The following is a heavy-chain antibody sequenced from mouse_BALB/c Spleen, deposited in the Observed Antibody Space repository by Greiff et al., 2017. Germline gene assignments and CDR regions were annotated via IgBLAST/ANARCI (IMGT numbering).Heavy chain of an antibody. Sequence: EVQLQESGAELVRPGASVKLSCKASGFNITDYYMHWVKQRPEQGLEWIGWIDPENGNTIYDPKFQGKASITADTSSNTAYLQLSSLTSEDTAVYYCARLGITAYWGQGTLVTVSA. CDR1: GFNITDYY. V-gene: IGHV14-1*02. CDR2: IDPENGNT. J-gene: IGHJ3*01. CDR3: ARLGITAY. D-gene: IGHD2-4*01.